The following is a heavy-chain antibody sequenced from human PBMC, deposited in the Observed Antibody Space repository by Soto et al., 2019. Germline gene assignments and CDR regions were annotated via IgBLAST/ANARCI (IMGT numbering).Heavy chain of an antibody. CDR1: GFSFSSYW. CDR3: ARDALGALGY. V-gene: IGHV3-74*01. CDR2: LNTDGSST. Sequence: GGSLRLSCVASGFSFSSYWMHWVRQAPGKGLVWVSRLNTDGSSTIYADSVKGRFTISRDNAKNTLYLQINSLRAEDTAVYYCARDALGALGYWGQGTPVTVSS. D-gene: IGHD1-26*01. J-gene: IGHJ4*02.